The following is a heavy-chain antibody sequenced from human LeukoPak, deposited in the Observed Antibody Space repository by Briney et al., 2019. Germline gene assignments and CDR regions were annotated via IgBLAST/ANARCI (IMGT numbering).Heavy chain of an antibody. J-gene: IGHJ6*04. D-gene: IGHD2-2*01. V-gene: IGHV3-30*18. Sequence: PGRSLRLSCAASGFTFSSYGLHWVRQAPGKGLEWVAVISYDGSNKYYADSVKGRFTISRDNSKNALYLQMNSLRAEDTAVYYCAKSQTPVVPAAMSGMDVWGKGTTVTVSS. CDR1: GFTFSSYG. CDR3: AKSQTPVVPAAMSGMDV. CDR2: ISYDGSNK.